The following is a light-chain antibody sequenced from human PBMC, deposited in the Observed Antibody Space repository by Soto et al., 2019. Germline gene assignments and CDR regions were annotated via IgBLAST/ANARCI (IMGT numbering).Light chain of an antibody. CDR3: QQTYSAPPL. J-gene: IGKJ1*01. Sequence: DINMNLALYSLSASVEDRVIITCRASQSISNRLNWYQQKPGKAPKILIFAASSLQSGVPSRFSGSRSGTDFTLSINSLQREDFATYYCQQTYSAPPLFGQGTKVDIK. CDR1: QSISNR. V-gene: IGKV1-39*01. CDR2: AAS.